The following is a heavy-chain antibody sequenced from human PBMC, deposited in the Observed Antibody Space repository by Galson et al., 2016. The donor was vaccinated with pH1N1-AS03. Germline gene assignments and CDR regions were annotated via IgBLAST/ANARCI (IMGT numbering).Heavy chain of an antibody. CDR3: VRESEISGGVFFIY. CDR2: ISAYYGDT. D-gene: IGHD3-3*01. Sequence: SVKVSCKASGYTFTTYGISWVRQAPGQGLEWMGWISAYYGDTHFAHKFQERVTLTRDTSTATAYMELRNLRSDDTAVYYCVRESEISGGVFFIYWGQGTLVPVSS. J-gene: IGHJ1*01. CDR1: GYTFTTYG. V-gene: IGHV1-18*01.